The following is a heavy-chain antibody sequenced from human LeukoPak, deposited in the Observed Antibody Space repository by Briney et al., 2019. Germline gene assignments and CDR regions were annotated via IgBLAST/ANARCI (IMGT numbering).Heavy chain of an antibody. CDR2: ISAYNGNT. CDR1: GYTFTSYG. CDR3: ARDGGGYCSGGSCYKANWFDP. J-gene: IGHJ5*02. V-gene: IGHV1-18*01. Sequence: GASVKVSCKASGYTFTSYGISWVRQAPGQGLEWMGWISAYNGNTNYAQKLQGRVTMTTDTSTSTAYMELRSLRSDDTAVYYCARDGGGYCSGGSCYKANWFDPWGQGTLVTVS. D-gene: IGHD2-15*01.